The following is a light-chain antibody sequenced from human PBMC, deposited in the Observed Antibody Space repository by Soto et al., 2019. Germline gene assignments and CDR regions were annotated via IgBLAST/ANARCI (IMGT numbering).Light chain of an antibody. V-gene: IGKV2-28*01. J-gene: IGKJ1*01. CDR2: LAA. CDR3: MQALHTPR. Sequence: EIVVTQSPLSLPVTPGEPASISCRSSQSLLHSNGYVYLDWYLQKPGQSPQLLIYLAANRASGVPDRFSGSGAGTDFTLKSSRVEAEDVGVYYCMQALHTPRFGQGTKVEIK. CDR1: QSLLHSNGYVY.